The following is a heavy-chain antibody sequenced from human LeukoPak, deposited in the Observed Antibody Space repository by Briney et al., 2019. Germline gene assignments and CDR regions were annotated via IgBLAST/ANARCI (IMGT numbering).Heavy chain of an antibody. Sequence: GGSLRLSCAGSGFIVSSSYTSWVRQAPGKGLEWVSAIYSSGSTDYADSVWGRFTIARDTSKNMVYLQMNSLTAEDTAIYYCARRTGAAPGEFFLHWGQGTLVTVSS. V-gene: IGHV3-53*01. CDR3: ARRTGAAPGEFFLH. CDR2: IYSSGST. J-gene: IGHJ1*01. D-gene: IGHD6-19*01. CDR1: GFIVSSSY.